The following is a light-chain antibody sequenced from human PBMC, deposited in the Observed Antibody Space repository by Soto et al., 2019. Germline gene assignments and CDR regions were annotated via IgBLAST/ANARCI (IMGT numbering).Light chain of an antibody. CDR3: QSYDSSLSGWV. J-gene: IGLJ3*02. CDR2: GNI. V-gene: IGLV1-40*01. CDR1: SSNIGAGYD. Sequence: QSVLTQPPSVSGAPGQRVTISCTGSSSNIGAGYDVHWYQQLPGTAPKLLIYGNINRPSGIPDRFSGSKSGTSASLAITGLQAEVEADYYCQSYDSSLSGWVFDGGTKLTVL.